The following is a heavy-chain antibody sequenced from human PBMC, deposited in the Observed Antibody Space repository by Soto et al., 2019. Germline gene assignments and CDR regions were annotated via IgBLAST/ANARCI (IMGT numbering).Heavy chain of an antibody. CDR1: GFIFSNYP. Sequence: EVQLLESGGGLVQPGGSLRLSCAVSGFIFSNYPMSWVRQAQGKGLEWVSSVSPSGSNTYYADSMKGRFTMSRDNSENRLHLQMNSLRAEDTAVYFCARRDNSGWYSLDYWGQGTLVTVSS. CDR2: VSPSGSNT. CDR3: ARRDNSGWYSLDY. J-gene: IGHJ4*02. V-gene: IGHV3-23*01. D-gene: IGHD6-19*01.